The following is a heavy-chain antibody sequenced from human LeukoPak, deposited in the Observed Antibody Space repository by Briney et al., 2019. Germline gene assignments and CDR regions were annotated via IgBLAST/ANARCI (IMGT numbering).Heavy chain of an antibody. CDR1: GFSFGSYA. D-gene: IGHD1-26*01. CDR3: VKNLDSAPGFFDY. V-gene: IGHV3-30*02. CDR2: IRSDGSYK. Sequence: GALRLSCAASGFSFGSYAMHWVRQAPDKGLEWVAIIRSDGSYKDYLESVEGRFTISRDNSKSMVYLEMNTLRTEDTAVYYCVKNLDSAPGFFDYWGHGTLVTVSS. J-gene: IGHJ4*01.